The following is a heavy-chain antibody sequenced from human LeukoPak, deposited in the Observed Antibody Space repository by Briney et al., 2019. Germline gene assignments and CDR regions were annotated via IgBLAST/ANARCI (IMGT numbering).Heavy chain of an antibody. CDR3: ARDGGYCSGGSCYSWFDP. Sequence: GASVKVSCKASGYTFTGHSMYWVRQAPGQGLEWMGWIKPNSGGTNYAQKFQGRVTMTRDTSISTAYMELSRLRSDDTAVYYCARDGGYCSGGSCYSWFDPWGQGTLVTVSS. V-gene: IGHV1-2*02. CDR2: IKPNSGGT. J-gene: IGHJ5*02. D-gene: IGHD2-15*01. CDR1: GYTFTGHS.